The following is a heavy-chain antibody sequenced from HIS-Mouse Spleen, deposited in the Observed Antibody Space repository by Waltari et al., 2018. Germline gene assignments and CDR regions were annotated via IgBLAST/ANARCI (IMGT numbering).Heavy chain of an antibody. D-gene: IGHD6-6*01. V-gene: IGHV1-69*01. J-gene: IGHJ4*02. CDR3: ARGSPRSIAARPGYFDY. Sequence: QVQLVQSGAEVKKPRSSVKVSCKASGGPFSSYAISWVRQAPGQGLEWMGGIIPIFGTANYAQKFQGRVTITADESTSTAYMELSSLRSEDTAVYYCARGSPRSIAARPGYFDYWGQGTLVTVSS. CDR2: IIPIFGTA. CDR1: GGPFSSYA.